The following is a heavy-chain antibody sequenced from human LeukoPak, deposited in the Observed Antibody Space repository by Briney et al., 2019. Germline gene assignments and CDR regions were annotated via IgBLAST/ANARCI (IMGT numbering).Heavy chain of an antibody. Sequence: GGSLRLPCAASGFTVRDGYMSWVRQAPGKRLEWLAFIYVSGTTFYAASVKGRFTISRDNAKNTVYLQMNNLRADDTALYYCGRHAYGGSPPLSWGQGALVTVSS. J-gene: IGHJ4*02. D-gene: IGHD3-10*01. CDR1: GFTVRDGY. CDR2: IYVSGTT. V-gene: IGHV3-53*01. CDR3: GRHAYGGSPPLS.